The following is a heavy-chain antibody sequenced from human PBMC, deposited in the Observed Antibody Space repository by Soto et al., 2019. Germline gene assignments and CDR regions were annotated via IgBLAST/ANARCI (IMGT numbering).Heavy chain of an antibody. V-gene: IGHV5-10-1*01. J-gene: IGHJ4*02. CDR1: GYSFAGYW. CDR3: ARQIYDSDTGPNFQYYFDS. CDR2: IDPSDSQT. Sequence: GESLKISCKGSGYSFAGYWVTWVRQKPGKGLEWMGRIDPSDSQTYYSPSFRGHVTISVTKSITTVFLQWSSLRASDTAMYYCARQIYDSDTGPNFQYYFDSWGQGTPVTVSS. D-gene: IGHD3-22*01.